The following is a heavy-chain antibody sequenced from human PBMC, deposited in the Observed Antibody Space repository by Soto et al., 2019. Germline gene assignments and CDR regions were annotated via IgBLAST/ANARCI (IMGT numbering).Heavy chain of an antibody. CDR3: AKAYTYYDFWSGSHDY. CDR1: GFTFSSYG. D-gene: IGHD3-3*01. J-gene: IGHJ4*02. Sequence: QVQLVESGGGVVQPGRSLRLSCAASGFTFSSYGMHWVRQAPGKGLEWVAVISYDGSNEYYADSVKGRFTISRDNSKNTLYLQMNSLRAEDTAVYYCAKAYTYYDFWSGSHDYWGQGTLVTVSS. CDR2: ISYDGSNE. V-gene: IGHV3-30*18.